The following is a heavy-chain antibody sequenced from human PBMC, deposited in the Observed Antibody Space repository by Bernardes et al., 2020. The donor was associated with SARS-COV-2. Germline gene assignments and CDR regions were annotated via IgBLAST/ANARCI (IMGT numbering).Heavy chain of an antibody. CDR3: TTSLSLIVVTYAFDI. CDR1: GGTFSSYT. Sequence: SVKVSCKASGGTFSSYTISWVRQAPGQGLEWMGRIIPILGIANYAQKFQGRVTMTADTSTYTSYMELSSLRSEDTAVYYCTTSLSLIVVTYAFDIWGQGTTVTVSS. V-gene: IGHV1-69*02. D-gene: IGHD3-22*01. CDR2: IIPILGIA. J-gene: IGHJ3*02.